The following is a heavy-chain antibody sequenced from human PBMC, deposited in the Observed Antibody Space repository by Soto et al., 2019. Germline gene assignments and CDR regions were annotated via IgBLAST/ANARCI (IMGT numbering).Heavy chain of an antibody. CDR1: GGTFNSYT. D-gene: IGHD6-13*01. J-gene: IGHJ4*02. V-gene: IGHV1-69*02. CDR3: ARGGVAAAGTLGN. Sequence: QVQLVQSGAEVKRPGSSVRVSCKASGGTFNSYTISWGRQAPGQGPEWMGRIIPVLGVANYAQTFQGRVTITADKSTSTVYMDLSSLRSEDTAVYYCARGGVAAAGTLGNWGQGTLVTVS. CDR2: IIPVLGVA.